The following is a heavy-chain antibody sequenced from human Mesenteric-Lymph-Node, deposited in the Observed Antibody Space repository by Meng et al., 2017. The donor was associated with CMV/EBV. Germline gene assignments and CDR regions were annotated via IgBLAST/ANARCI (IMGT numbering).Heavy chain of an antibody. CDR3: ARVSRYCISTSCYDWYFDL. CDR2: ISGSGRNT. V-gene: IGHV3-23*01. J-gene: IGHJ2*01. CDR1: GFTFDDYA. Sequence: GGSLRLSCAASGFTFDDYAMHWVRQAPGKGLEWVSGISGSGRNTHYADSVKGRFTISRDNSKNTVYLQMNSLRAEDTAVYYCARVSRYCISTSCYDWYFDLWGRGTLVTVSS. D-gene: IGHD2-2*01.